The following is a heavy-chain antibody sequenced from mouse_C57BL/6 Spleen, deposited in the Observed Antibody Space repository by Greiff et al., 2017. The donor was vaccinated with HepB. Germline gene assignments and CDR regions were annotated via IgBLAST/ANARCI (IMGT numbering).Heavy chain of an antibody. Sequence: EVQGVESGGGLVQPGGSLKLSCAASGFTFSDYGMAWVRQAPRKGPEWVAFISNLAYSIYYADTVTGRFTISRENAKNTLYLEMSSLRSEDTAMYYCARLDSNYWFAYWGQGTLVTVSA. J-gene: IGHJ3*01. CDR3: ARLDSNYWFAY. V-gene: IGHV5-15*01. CDR1: GFTFSDYG. D-gene: IGHD2-5*01. CDR2: ISNLAYSI.